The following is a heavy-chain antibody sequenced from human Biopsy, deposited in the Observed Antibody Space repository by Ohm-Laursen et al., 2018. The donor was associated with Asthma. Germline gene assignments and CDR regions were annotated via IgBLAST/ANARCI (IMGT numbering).Heavy chain of an antibody. Sequence: AASVKVSCNTSGYTFNSAGITWARQAPGQGLEWMGWISVYNGNTKVAQKLQDRVTMITDTSTSTAYMELRSLRSDDTAVYFCARAVDYSHYYGIDVWGQGTTVTVS. CDR2: ISVYNGNT. CDR3: ARAVDYSHYYGIDV. J-gene: IGHJ6*02. CDR1: GYTFNSAG. D-gene: IGHD3-10*01. V-gene: IGHV1-18*01.